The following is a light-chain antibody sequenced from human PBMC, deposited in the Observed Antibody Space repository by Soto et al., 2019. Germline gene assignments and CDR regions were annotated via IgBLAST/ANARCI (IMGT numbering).Light chain of an antibody. Sequence: IVITQSPATLSVSPGERVTLSCRTSQSVSSNLAWYQQKPGQAHRLLIYGASTRATGIPARFSGSGSGTEFTLTISSLQSEDFAVYYWQQYNNWPLSITFGQGTRLAIK. J-gene: IGKJ5*01. V-gene: IGKV3-15*01. CDR2: GAS. CDR3: QQYNNWPLSIT. CDR1: QSVSSN.